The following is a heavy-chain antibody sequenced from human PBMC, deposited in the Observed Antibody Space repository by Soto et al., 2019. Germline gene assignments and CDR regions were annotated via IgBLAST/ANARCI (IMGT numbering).Heavy chain of an antibody. CDR2: INHSGST. J-gene: IGHJ4*02. CDR3: ARGRYGYFDY. V-gene: IGHV4-34*01. Sequence: QVQLQQWGAGLLKPSETLSLTCAVYGGSFSGYYWSWIRQPPGKGLEWIGEINHSGSTNYNPSLKRRVTISVDTSKNQFSLKLSSVTAADTAVYYCARGRYGYFDYWGQGTLVTVSS. D-gene: IGHD3-9*01. CDR1: GGSFSGYY.